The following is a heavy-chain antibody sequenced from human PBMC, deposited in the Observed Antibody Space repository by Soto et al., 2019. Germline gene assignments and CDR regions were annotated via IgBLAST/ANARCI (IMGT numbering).Heavy chain of an antibody. Sequence: SLRLSCAASGFTFSSYAMHWVRQAPGKGLEWVAVVSYDGSNKYYADSVKGRFTISRDNSKNTLYLQMNSLRAEDTAVYYCARGRYAAAGLYYYYGMDVWGQGTTVTVSS. V-gene: IGHV3-30-3*01. J-gene: IGHJ6*02. D-gene: IGHD6-13*01. CDR2: VSYDGSNK. CDR1: GFTFSSYA. CDR3: ARGRYAAAGLYYYYGMDV.